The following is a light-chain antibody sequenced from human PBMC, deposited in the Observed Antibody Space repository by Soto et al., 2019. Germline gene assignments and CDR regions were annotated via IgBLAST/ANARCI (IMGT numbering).Light chain of an antibody. CDR2: DDD. J-gene: IGLJ1*01. CDR3: GSWDSSLSAYV. Sequence: QSVMSQPPSVSAAPGQRVTISCSGSSSNIGGNSVSWYQQLPGTAPKLLIYDDDQRPSGIPDRFSGSKSGTSATLGITGFQTGDEAEYYCGSWDSSLSAYVFGTGTQLTVL. CDR1: SSNIGGNS. V-gene: IGLV1-51*01.